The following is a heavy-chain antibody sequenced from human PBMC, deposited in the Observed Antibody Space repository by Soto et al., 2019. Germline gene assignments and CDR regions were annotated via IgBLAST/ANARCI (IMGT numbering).Heavy chain of an antibody. Sequence: ASVKVSCKASGGTFSSYAISWVRQAPGQGLEWMGGIIPIFGTANYAQKFQGRVTITADESTSTAYMELSSLRSEDTAVYYCARGVACSSTSCYYYYGMDVWGQGTTVTVSS. CDR1: GGTFSSYA. D-gene: IGHD2-2*01. J-gene: IGHJ6*02. V-gene: IGHV1-69*13. CDR2: IIPIFGTA. CDR3: ARGVACSSTSCYYYYGMDV.